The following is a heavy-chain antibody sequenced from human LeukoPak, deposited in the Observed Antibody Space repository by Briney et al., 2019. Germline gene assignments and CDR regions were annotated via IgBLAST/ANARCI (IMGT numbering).Heavy chain of an antibody. CDR3: AKGTGAVAGRRDDY. CDR2: ISWNSGSI. D-gene: IGHD6-19*01. V-gene: IGHV3-9*01. Sequence: QPGRSLRLSCAASGFTFDDYAMHWVRQAPGKGLEWVSGISWNSGSIGYADSVKGRFTISRDNAKNSLYLQMNSLRAEDTALYYCAKGTGAVAGRRDDYWGQGTLVTVSS. J-gene: IGHJ4*02. CDR1: GFTFDDYA.